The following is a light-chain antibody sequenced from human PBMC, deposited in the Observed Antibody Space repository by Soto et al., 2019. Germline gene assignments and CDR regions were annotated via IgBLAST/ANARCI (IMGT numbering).Light chain of an antibody. CDR1: QSISSW. Sequence: DIQMTQSPSTLSASVGDRVTITCRASQSISSWLAWYQQKPGKAPKLLIHEASRLETGVPSRFSGSESGTEFTLTIRGLHAEDSATYYCQQYTNFPLTFGGGTKVDIK. CDR2: EAS. J-gene: IGKJ4*01. CDR3: QQYTNFPLT. V-gene: IGKV1-5*01.